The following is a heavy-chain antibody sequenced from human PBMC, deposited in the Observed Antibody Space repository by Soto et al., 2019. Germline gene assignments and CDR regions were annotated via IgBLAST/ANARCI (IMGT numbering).Heavy chain of an antibody. Sequence: PGRSLRLSCAASGFTVSSNNMSWVRHALGKGLERDPVISRGGTTYYADYVKGKITITRDNSKNTLYLQMNSLRVEDTAGYYCAGGLPVGVGAAPPIGGWGRETTVTGSS. CDR3: AGGLPVGVGAAPPIGG. J-gene: IGHJ6*01. CDR2: ISRGGTT. D-gene: IGHD2-15*01. CDR1: GFTVSSNN. V-gene: IGHV3-66*01.